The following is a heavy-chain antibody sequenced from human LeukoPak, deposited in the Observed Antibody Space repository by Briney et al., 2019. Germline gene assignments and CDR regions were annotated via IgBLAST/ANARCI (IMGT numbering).Heavy chain of an antibody. CDR1: GYTFTSYG. V-gene: IGHV1-2*02. D-gene: IGHD3-22*01. J-gene: IGHJ4*02. Sequence: ASVKVSCKASGYTFTSYGISWVRQAPGQGLEWMGWINPNSGGTNYAQKFQGRVTMTRDTSISTAYMELSRLRSDDTAVYYCARGGSRRYYDSSGPAIYWGQGTLVTVSP. CDR3: ARGGSRRYYDSSGPAIY. CDR2: INPNSGGT.